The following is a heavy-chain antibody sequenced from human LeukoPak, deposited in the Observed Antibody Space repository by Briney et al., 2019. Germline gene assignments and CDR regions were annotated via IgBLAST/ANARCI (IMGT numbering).Heavy chain of an antibody. CDR2: IYSGGST. CDR1: GFIVSSNY. CDR3: ATMQGYFDY. V-gene: IGHV3-53*01. J-gene: IGHJ4*02. Sequence: GALRLSCAASGFIVSSNYMSWVRQAPGKGLEWVSVIYSGGSTYYADSVKGRFTISRDNSKNTLYLQMNSLRAEDTAVYYCATMQGYFDYWGQGTLVTVSS.